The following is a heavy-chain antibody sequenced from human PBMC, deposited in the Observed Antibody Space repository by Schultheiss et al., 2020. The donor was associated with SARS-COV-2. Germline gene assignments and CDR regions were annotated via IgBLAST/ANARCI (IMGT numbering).Heavy chain of an antibody. CDR1: GGSISSGGYY. J-gene: IGHJ6*02. D-gene: IGHD2-8*01. CDR3: ARTADIVLMVWNV. CDR2: IYYSGST. Sequence: SETLSLTCTVSGGSISSGGYYWSWIRQHPGKGLEWIGYIYYSGSTNYNPSLKSRVTISVDTSKNQFSLKLSSVTAADTAVYYCARTADIVLMVWNVWGQGTTVTVSS. V-gene: IGHV4-61*08.